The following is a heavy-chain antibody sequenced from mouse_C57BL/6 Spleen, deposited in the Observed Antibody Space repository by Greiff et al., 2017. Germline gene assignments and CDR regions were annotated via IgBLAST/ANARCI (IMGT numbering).Heavy chain of an antibody. D-gene: IGHD1-1*01. J-gene: IGHJ2*01. Sequence: VQRVESGAELVKPGASVKISCKASGYAFSSYWMNWVKQRPGKGLEWIGQIYPGDGDTNYNGKFKGKATLTADKSSSTAYMQLSSLTSEDSAVYFCARTGTTVVADYFDYWGQGTTLTVSS. CDR1: GYAFSSYW. CDR2: IYPGDGDT. CDR3: ARTGTTVVADYFDY. V-gene: IGHV1-80*01.